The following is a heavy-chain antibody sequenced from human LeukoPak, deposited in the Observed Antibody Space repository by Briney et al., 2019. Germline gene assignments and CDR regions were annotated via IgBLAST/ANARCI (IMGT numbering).Heavy chain of an antibody. Sequence: GASVKVSCKASGYTFTSYAMNWVRQAPGQGLEWMGWINTNTGNPTYAQGFTGRVVFSLDTSISTAYLQIRSLKAEDTAVYYCARDLRQWFGELEGFDYWGQGTLVTVSS. V-gene: IGHV7-4-1*02. J-gene: IGHJ4*02. CDR2: INTNTGNP. CDR3: ARDLRQWFGELEGFDY. CDR1: GYTFTSYA. D-gene: IGHD3-10*01.